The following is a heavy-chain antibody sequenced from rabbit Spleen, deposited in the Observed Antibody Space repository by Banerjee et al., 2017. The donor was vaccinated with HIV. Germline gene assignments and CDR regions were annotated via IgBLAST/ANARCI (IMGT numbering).Heavy chain of an antibody. CDR1: GFSFSTNYD. D-gene: IGHD1-1*01. CDR3: ARDTSSSFSSYGMDL. CDR2: VYTGNGKT. V-gene: IGHV1S45*01. Sequence: QQQLVESGGGLVQPGASLTLTCLASGFSFSTNYDICWVRQAPGKGLEWIACVYTGNGKTYYASWAKGRFTISKTSSTTVTLQMTSLTAADTATYFCARDTSSSFSSYGMDLWGPGTLVTVS. J-gene: IGHJ6*01.